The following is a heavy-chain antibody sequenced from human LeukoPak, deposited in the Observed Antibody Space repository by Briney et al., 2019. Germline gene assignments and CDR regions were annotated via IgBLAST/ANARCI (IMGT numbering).Heavy chain of an antibody. D-gene: IGHD2-15*01. Sequence: GGSLRLSCAASGFTFSSYGMHWVRQAPGKGLEWVAVISYDGSNKYYADSVKGRFTISRDNSKNTLYLQMNSLRAEDTAVYYCAGGQGWHFDLWGRGTLITVSS. CDR3: AGGQGWHFDL. CDR1: GFTFSSYG. V-gene: IGHV3-30*03. J-gene: IGHJ2*01. CDR2: ISYDGSNK.